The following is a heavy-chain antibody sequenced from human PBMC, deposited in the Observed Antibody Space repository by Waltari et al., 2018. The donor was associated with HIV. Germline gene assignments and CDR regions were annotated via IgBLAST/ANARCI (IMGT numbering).Heavy chain of an antibody. V-gene: IGHV4-4*07. D-gene: IGHD3-10*01. CDR2: IYTSGST. CDR3: ARDPNYYAVDAFDI. Sequence: QVQLQESGPGLVKPSETLSLTCTVSGGSISSYYWSWIRQPAGKGLEWIGRIYTSGSTNYNPSLKSRVTMSVDTSKNQFSLKLSSVTAADTAVYYCARDPNYYAVDAFDIWGQGTMVTVSS. J-gene: IGHJ3*02. CDR1: GGSISSYY.